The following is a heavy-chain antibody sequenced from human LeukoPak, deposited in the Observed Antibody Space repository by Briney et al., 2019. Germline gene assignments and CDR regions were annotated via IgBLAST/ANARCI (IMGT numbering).Heavy chain of an antibody. D-gene: IGHD2-2*01. CDR2: INAGNGNT. V-gene: IGHV1-3*01. Sequence: ASVKVSCKASGYTFTSYAMHWVRQAPGQRLEWMGWINAGNGNTKYPQKFQGRVTITRDTSASTAYMELSSLRSEDTAVYYCARFANIVVVPAAVNWFDPWGQGTLVTVSS. J-gene: IGHJ5*02. CDR3: ARFANIVVVPAAVNWFDP. CDR1: GYTFTSYA.